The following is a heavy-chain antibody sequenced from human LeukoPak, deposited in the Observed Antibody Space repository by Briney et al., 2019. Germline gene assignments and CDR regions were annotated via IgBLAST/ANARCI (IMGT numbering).Heavy chain of an antibody. CDR3: AKMDWGGLVAGEAFDI. CDR2: ISGSGGST. D-gene: IGHD3-10*01. Sequence: PGGSLRLSCAASGFTFSSYAMSWVRQAPGKGLEWVSAISGSGGSTHYADSVKGRFTISRDNSKNTLYLQMNSLRAEDTAVYYCAKMDWGGLVAGEAFDIWGQGTMVTVSS. CDR1: GFTFSSYA. J-gene: IGHJ3*02. V-gene: IGHV3-23*01.